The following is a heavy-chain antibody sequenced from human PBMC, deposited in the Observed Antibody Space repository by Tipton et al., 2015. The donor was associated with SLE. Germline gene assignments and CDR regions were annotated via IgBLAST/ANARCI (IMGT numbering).Heavy chain of an antibody. J-gene: IGHJ3*02. Sequence: QSGAEVKKPGASVKVSCKASSNTFTSYGISWVRQAPGQGLEWMGWISAYNGNTNYAQKLQGRVTMTTDSSTSTAYMELRSLRSDDAAVYYCARGEAARDAFDIWGQGTMVTVSS. CDR1: SNTFTSYG. CDR2: ISAYNGNT. V-gene: IGHV1-18*01. CDR3: ARGEAARDAFDI. D-gene: IGHD6-6*01.